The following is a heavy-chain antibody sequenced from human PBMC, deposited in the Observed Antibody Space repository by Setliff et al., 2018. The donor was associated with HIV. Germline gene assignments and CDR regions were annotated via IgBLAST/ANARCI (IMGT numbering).Heavy chain of an antibody. CDR3: ATDQLLLGGSYSDY. V-gene: IGHV1-2*02. Sequence: ASVKVSCKASGYTFTDYYIHWVRQAPGQGLEWMGWINPNSSDTNYAQKFQGRVTMTRDTSISTAYMDLSRLRSDDTAVYFCATDQLLLGGSYSDYWGQGTLVTVSS. D-gene: IGHD1-26*01. CDR1: GYTFTDYY. J-gene: IGHJ4*02. CDR2: INPNSSDT.